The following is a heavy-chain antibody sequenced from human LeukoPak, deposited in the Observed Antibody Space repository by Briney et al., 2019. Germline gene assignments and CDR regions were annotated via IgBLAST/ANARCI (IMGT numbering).Heavy chain of an antibody. CDR1: GGSISSGGYY. V-gene: IGHV4-31*03. CDR3: ATSTSYPYYFDY. D-gene: IGHD1-1*01. CDR2: IYYSGST. J-gene: IGHJ4*02. Sequence: QTLSLTCTVSGGSISSGGYYWSWIRQHPGRGLEWIGYIYYSGSTYYNPSLKSRVTISVDTSKNQFSLKLSSVTAADTAVYYCATSTSYPYYFDYWGQGTLVTVSS.